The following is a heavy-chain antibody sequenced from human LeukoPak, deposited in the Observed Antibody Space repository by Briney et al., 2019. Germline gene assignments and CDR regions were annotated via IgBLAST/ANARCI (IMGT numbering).Heavy chain of an antibody. Sequence: AASVKVSCKASGYTFTSYGISWVRQAPGQGLEWMGWISAYNGNTNYAQKLQGRVTMTRDMSTSTVYMELSSLRSEDTAVYYCARDPTPGVGSWELGWFDPWGQGTLVTVSS. V-gene: IGHV1-18*01. CDR2: ISAYNGNT. CDR1: GYTFTSYG. D-gene: IGHD1-26*01. CDR3: ARDPTPGVGSWELGWFDP. J-gene: IGHJ5*02.